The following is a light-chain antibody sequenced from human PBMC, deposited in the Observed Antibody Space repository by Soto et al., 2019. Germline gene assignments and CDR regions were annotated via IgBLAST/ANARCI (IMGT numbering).Light chain of an antibody. Sequence: QSALTQPRSVSGSPGQSVTISCTGTSSDVGGYNYDSWYQQHPGKAPKLAIYDVSKRPSGVPDRFSGSNSGNTASLTISGLQAEDEADYYCCSYAGTSLWVFGGGTKLTVL. V-gene: IGLV2-11*01. CDR1: SSDVGGYNY. J-gene: IGLJ3*02. CDR3: CSYAGTSLWV. CDR2: DVS.